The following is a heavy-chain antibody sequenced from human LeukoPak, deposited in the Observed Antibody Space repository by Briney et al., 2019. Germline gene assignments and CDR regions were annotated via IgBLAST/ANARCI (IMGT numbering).Heavy chain of an antibody. CDR3: ARPTMNRKNPFYYYYYGMDV. V-gene: IGHV3-7*01. Sequence: GGSLRLSCAASGFTFSSYLMSWVRQAPGKGLEWVANIKQDGSEKHYVDSVKGRFTISRDNAKNSLYLEMNSLRAEDTAVYYCARPTMNRKNPFYYYYYGMDVWGQGTTVTVSS. CDR1: GFTFSSYL. D-gene: IGHD1/OR15-1a*01. J-gene: IGHJ6*02. CDR2: IKQDGSEK.